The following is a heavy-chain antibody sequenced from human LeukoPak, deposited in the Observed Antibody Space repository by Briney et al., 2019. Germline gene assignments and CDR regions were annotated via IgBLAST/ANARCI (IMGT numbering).Heavy chain of an antibody. CDR3: ATELLIVGATTGGY. CDR1: GYIFTSYF. J-gene: IGHJ4*02. D-gene: IGHD1-26*01. CDR2: INPSVGST. Sequence: GASVKVSCKSSGYIFTSYFMHWVRQAPGQGLEWLGIINPSVGSTSYAQKFQGRVTMTEDTSTDTAYMELSSLRSEDTAVYYCATELLIVGATTGGYWGQGTLVTVSS. V-gene: IGHV1-46*01.